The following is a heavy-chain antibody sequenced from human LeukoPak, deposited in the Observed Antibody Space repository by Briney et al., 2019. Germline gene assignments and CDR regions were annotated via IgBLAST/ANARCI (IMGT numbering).Heavy chain of an antibody. J-gene: IGHJ4*01. V-gene: IGHV3-30*03. CDR1: GFTFRTYA. CDR3: ATLYSSGWYSVY. Sequence: GGSLRLSCAASGFTFRTYAMHWVRQAPGKGLQWVAVISSDGKNEYYADSVKGRFTISRDNSKNTLYLQMNSLRAEDTAVYYCATLYSSGWYSVYWGRGTLVTVSS. D-gene: IGHD6-19*01. CDR2: ISSDGKNE.